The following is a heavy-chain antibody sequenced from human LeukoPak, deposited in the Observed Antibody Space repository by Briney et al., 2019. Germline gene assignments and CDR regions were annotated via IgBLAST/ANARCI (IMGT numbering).Heavy chain of an antibody. CDR3: ARDRYSGSFYRMVDY. D-gene: IGHD1-26*01. Sequence: GRSLRLSCAASGFTFSTYGMHWVRQAPGKGLEWVAVIWYDGSNKYYADSVKGRFTISRDNSKNTLYLQMNSLRAEDTAVYYCARDRYSGSFYRMVDYWGQGTLVTVSS. CDR1: GFTFSTYG. CDR2: IWYDGSNK. J-gene: IGHJ4*02. V-gene: IGHV3-33*01.